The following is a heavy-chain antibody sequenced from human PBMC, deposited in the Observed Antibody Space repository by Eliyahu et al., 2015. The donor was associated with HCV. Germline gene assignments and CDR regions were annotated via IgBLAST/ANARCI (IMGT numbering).Heavy chain of an antibody. J-gene: IGHJ4*02. V-gene: IGHV3-7*01. CDR2: IRQDGSEK. CDR1: AFXFSTXW. D-gene: IGHD2-21*02. Sequence: EVHLVESGGGLVQPGGSLRXSCAPSAFXFSTXWMXWVRQGPGKGLXWVANIRQDGSEKYYVDSVKGRFTISRDNAKNSLYLQMNSLRAEDTAVYYCAVERGLYCGGDCSFDYWGQGTLVTVSS. CDR3: AVERGLYCGGDCSFDY.